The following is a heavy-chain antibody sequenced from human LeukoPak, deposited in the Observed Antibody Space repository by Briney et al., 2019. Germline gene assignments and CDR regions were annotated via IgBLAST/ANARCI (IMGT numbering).Heavy chain of an antibody. V-gene: IGHV3-23*01. CDR3: ARDLETTDY. J-gene: IGHJ4*02. D-gene: IGHD1-1*01. CDR2: ITGSPVST. Sequence: GGSLRLSCAASGFTFNTNGMTWVRQAPGKGLEWVSTITGSPVSTYYADSVKGRFIISRDNSKNTLYLQMNSLRAEDTAVYYCARDLETTDYWGQGTLVTVSS. CDR1: GFTFNTNG.